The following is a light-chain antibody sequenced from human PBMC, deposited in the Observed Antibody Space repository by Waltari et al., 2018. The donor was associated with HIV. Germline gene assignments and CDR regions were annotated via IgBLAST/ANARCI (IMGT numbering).Light chain of an antibody. CDR3: SSYTSSSTKV. Sequence: QSALTQPASVSGSPGQSITISCTGTSSDIDGYNYVSWYQQHPGKAPKLMIYDVSNRPSGRSNRFSGSKSGNTASLTISGLQAEDEADYYCSSYTSSSTKVFGGGTKLTVL. J-gene: IGLJ2*01. CDR1: SSDIDGYNY. V-gene: IGLV2-14*03. CDR2: DVS.